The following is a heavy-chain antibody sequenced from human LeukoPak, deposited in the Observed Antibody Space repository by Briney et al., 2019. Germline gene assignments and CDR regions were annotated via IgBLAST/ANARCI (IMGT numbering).Heavy chain of an antibody. Sequence: GGPLRLSCAASGFTFSSYAMSWVRQAPGKGLEWVSAISGSGGSTYYADSVKGRFTISRDNSKNTLYLQMNSLRAEDTAVYYCAKNRGASGWHFDYWGQGTLVTVSS. V-gene: IGHV3-23*01. D-gene: IGHD6-19*01. CDR1: GFTFSSYA. CDR2: ISGSGGST. CDR3: AKNRGASGWHFDY. J-gene: IGHJ4*02.